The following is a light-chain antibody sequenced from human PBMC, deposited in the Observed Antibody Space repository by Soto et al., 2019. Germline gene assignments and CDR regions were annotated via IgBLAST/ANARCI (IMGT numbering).Light chain of an antibody. CDR1: QPISSY. J-gene: IGKJ5*01. CDR2: FIS. V-gene: IGKV1-39*01. Sequence: DIEMTQSPSALSASVGDKVTITCRASQPISSYLNWYQHKPGEAPRLLIYFISRLQSGAPSRFSGRGSGKDFTLTIDSPQPEDTATYYCQQTYSRPVTFGQGTRLEIK. CDR3: QQTYSRPVT.